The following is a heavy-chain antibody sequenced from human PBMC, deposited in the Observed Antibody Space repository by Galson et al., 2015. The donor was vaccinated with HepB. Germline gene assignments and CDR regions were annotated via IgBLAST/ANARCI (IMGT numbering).Heavy chain of an antibody. V-gene: IGHV1-2*04. CDR3: AREGGANIAARPFDY. D-gene: IGHD6-6*01. J-gene: IGHJ4*02. CDR2: INPNSGGT. CDR1: GYTFTGYY. Sequence: SVKVSCKASGYTFTGYYMHWVRQAPGQGLEWMGWINPNSGGTNYAQKFQGWVTMTRDTSISTAYMELSRLRSDDTAVYYCAREGGANIAARPFDYWGQGTLVTVSS.